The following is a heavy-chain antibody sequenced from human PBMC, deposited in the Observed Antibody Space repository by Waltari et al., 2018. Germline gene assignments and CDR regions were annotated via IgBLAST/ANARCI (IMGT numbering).Heavy chain of an antibody. CDR2: INENGGTK. D-gene: IGHD3-10*01. J-gene: IGHJ4*02. Sequence: QVQLVESGGGLVKPGGTLRLSCAASGFTFSVYYMSWIRQAPGKGLEWVSYINENGGTKNYADSVKGRFIISRDNAKNSLYLQMNSLRAEDTAVYYCVRAVWGSYYADYWGQGTLVTVSS. CDR3: VRAVWGSYYADY. V-gene: IGHV3-11*04. CDR1: GFTFSVYY.